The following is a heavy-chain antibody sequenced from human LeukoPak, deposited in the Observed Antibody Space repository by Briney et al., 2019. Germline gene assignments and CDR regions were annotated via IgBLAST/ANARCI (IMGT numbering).Heavy chain of an antibody. CDR3: TSGSNIAAPSGPYYFDY. D-gene: IGHD6-6*01. CDR1: GYTFTGYY. CDR2: INPNSGGT. Sequence: ASVKVSCKASGYTFTGYYMHWVRQAPGQGLEWMGWINPNSGGTNYAQNFRGRVTMTRDTSISTAYMELGRLGSDDTAMYFCTSGSNIAAPSGPYYFDYWGQGTLVTVSS. J-gene: IGHJ4*02. V-gene: IGHV1-2*02.